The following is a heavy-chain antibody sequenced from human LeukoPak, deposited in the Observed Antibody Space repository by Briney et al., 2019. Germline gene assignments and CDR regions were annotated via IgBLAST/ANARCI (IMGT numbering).Heavy chain of an antibody. CDR2: IQSDGNEK. D-gene: IGHD1-26*01. V-gene: IGHV3-7*03. CDR1: GFTFRDYW. J-gene: IGHJ4*02. CDR3: AKVGIGLRWETFDY. Sequence: GGSLRLSCGASGFTFRDYWMSWVRQAPGKGLEWVANIQSDGNEKNYIDSVQGRFTISRDNAKTSLYLQMNSLRAEDTAVYYCAKVGIGLRWETFDYWGQGTLVTVSS.